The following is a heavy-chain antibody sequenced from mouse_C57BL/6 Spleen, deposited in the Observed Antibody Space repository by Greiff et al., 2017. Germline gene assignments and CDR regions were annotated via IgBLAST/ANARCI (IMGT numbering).Heavy chain of an antibody. J-gene: IGHJ3*01. CDR1: GYALGSSW. Sequence: QVQLQQSGPELVKPGAPVKISGKASGYALGSSWRNWVKQRPGKGLEGIGRIYPGDGDTNYNGKFKGKATLTADKSSSTAYMQLSSLTSEDSAVYFCAREEGASTGFAYWGQGTLVTVSA. D-gene: IGHD6-1*01. CDR2: IYPGDGDT. CDR3: AREEGASTGFAY. V-gene: IGHV1-82*01.